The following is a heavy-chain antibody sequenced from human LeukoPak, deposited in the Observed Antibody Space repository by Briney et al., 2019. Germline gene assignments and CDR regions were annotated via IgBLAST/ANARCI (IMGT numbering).Heavy chain of an antibody. V-gene: IGHV3-66*01. D-gene: IGHD5-12*01. CDR2: IYSGGST. CDR1: GFTVSSNY. CDR3: ARVISGPHAFDI. J-gene: IGHJ3*02. Sequence: GGSLRLSCAASGFTVSSNYMSWVRQAPGKGLEWVSVIYSGGSTYYADSVKGRFTISRDNSKNTLYLQMNSLRAEDTAVYYCARVISGPHAFDIWGQGTMVTVSS.